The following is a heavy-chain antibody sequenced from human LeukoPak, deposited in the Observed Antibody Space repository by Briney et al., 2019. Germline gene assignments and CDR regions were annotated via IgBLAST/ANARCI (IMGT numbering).Heavy chain of an antibody. V-gene: IGHV3-21*01. D-gene: IGHD3-10*01. CDR3: ARDPNVLLWFGELQT. CDR2: ISSSSSYI. J-gene: IGHJ5*02. Sequence: PGGSLRLSCAASGFTFSSYSMNWARQAPGKGLEWVSSISSSSSYIYYADSVKGRFTISRDNAKNSRYLQMNSLRAEDTAVYYCARDPNVLLWFGELQTWGQGTLVTVSS. CDR1: GFTFSSYS.